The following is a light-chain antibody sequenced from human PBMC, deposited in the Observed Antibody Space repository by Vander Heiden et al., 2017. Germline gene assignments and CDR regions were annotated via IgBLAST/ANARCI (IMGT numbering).Light chain of an antibody. CDR1: TSDFGGYNY. CDR3: SSYTSSSTL. CDR2: DVS. Sequence: QSALTQPASVSGSPGQSITISSTGTTSDFGGYNYVSWYQQHPSKAPKLMIYDVSNRPSGVSNRFSGSKSGNTASLTISGLQAEDEADYYCSSYTSSSTLFGTGTKVTVL. J-gene: IGLJ1*01. V-gene: IGLV2-14*01.